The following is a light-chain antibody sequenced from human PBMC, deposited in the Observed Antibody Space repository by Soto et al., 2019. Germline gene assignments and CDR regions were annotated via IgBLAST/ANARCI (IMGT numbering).Light chain of an antibody. V-gene: IGLV1-40*01. CDR3: QSYDSSLSAVV. J-gene: IGLJ2*01. CDR2: VNS. Sequence: QSALTQPPSVSGAPGQRVTISCTGSSSNIGAGYDVYWYQQLPGTAPKLLIYVNSNRPSGVPDRFSGSKSGTSASLAITGLQAEDEADYYCQSYDSSLSAVVFGGGTKVTVL. CDR1: SSNIGAGYD.